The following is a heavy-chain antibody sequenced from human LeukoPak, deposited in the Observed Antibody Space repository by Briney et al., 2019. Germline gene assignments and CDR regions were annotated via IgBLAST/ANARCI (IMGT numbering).Heavy chain of an antibody. J-gene: IGHJ6*02. CDR2: INHSGST. CDR3: ARMVYYYYYGMDV. Sequence: SETLSLTCAVYGGSFSGYYWSWIRQPPGKGLEWIGEINHSGSTNYNPSLKSRVTISVDTSKSQFSPKLSSVTAADTAVYYCARMVYYYYYGMDVWGQGTTVTVSS. V-gene: IGHV4-34*01. D-gene: IGHD2-8*01. CDR1: GGSFSGYY.